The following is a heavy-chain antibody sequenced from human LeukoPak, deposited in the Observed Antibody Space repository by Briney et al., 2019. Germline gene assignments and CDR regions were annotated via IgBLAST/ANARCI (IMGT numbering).Heavy chain of an antibody. CDR2: IYYSGST. Sequence: SETLSLTCTVSGGSISSYYWSWIRQPPGKGLEWIGYIYYSGSTNYNPSLKSRVTISVDTSKNQFSLKLSSVTAADTAVYYCARGGKGSDGFDYWGQGTLVTLSS. J-gene: IGHJ4*02. D-gene: IGHD3-10*01. CDR1: GGSISSYY. V-gene: IGHV4-59*01. CDR3: ARGGKGSDGFDY.